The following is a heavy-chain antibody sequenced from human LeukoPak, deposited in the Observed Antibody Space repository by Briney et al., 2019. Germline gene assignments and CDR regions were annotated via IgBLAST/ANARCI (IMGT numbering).Heavy chain of an antibody. CDR2: ISGSGGST. CDR3: AKGYGSGSPSSFDY. V-gene: IGHV3-23*01. Sequence: GGSLRLSCAASGFTFSSYAWVRQAPGKGLGWVSTISGSGGSTYYADSVKGRFTISRDNSKNTLYLQMNSLRAEDTAVYYCAKGYGSGSPSSFDYWGQGTLVTVSS. D-gene: IGHD3-10*01. CDR1: GFTFSSYA. J-gene: IGHJ4*02.